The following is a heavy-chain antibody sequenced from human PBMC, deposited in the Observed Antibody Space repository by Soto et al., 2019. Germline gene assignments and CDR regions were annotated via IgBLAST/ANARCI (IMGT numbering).Heavy chain of an antibody. Sequence: PGGSLRLSCAASGFTFSSYAMSWVRQAPGKGLEWVSSISSSGSSTYYADSVKGRFTISRDNSKNTLYLQMNSLRAEDTAVYCCAKRLSYYFDCWGQGTPVTVSS. J-gene: IGHJ4*02. CDR2: ISSSGSST. CDR3: AKRLSYYFDC. D-gene: IGHD6-6*01. CDR1: GFTFSSYA. V-gene: IGHV3-23*01.